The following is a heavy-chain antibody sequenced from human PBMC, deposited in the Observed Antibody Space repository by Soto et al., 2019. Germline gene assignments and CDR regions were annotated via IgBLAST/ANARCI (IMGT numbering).Heavy chain of an antibody. Sequence: EVQLLESGGGLVQPGGSLRLSCAASGFTFSSYAMSWVRQAPGKGLEWVSAISGSGGSTYYADSVKGRFTISRDNSKNTLYLQMNSLRAEDTAVYYCAKCIAAAGTGYYYGMDVWGQGTTVTVSS. CDR3: AKCIAAAGTGYYYGMDV. D-gene: IGHD6-13*01. J-gene: IGHJ6*02. CDR2: ISGSGGST. V-gene: IGHV3-23*01. CDR1: GFTFSSYA.